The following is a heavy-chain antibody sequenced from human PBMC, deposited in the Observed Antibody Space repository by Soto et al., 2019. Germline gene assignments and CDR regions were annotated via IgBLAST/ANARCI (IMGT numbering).Heavy chain of an antibody. CDR3: AKDPTYYDILTGYPPHPYFFY. CDR1: GFTFSSYA. D-gene: IGHD3-9*01. J-gene: IGHJ4*02. Sequence: HPGGSLRLSCAASGFTFSSYAMSWVRQAPGKGLEWVSTVSGSGDSTYYADSVKGRLIISRDNSKNTLHLQMNSLRAEDTAVYYCAKDPTYYDILTGYPPHPYFFYWGQGTLVTVSS. CDR2: VSGSGDST. V-gene: IGHV3-23*01.